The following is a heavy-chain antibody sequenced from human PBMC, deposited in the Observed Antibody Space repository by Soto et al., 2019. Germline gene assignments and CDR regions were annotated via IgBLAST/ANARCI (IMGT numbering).Heavy chain of an antibody. CDR2: ISYDGSNK. CDR1: GFTFSSYG. CDR3: AKDSFTYYDYIWGISPDAFEI. Sequence: QVQLVESGGGVVQPGRSLRLSCAASGFTFSSYGMHWVRQAPGKGLEWVAVISYDGSNKYYADSVKGRFTISRDNSKNTLYLQMNSLRAEDTAVYYCAKDSFTYYDYIWGISPDAFEIWGQGTMVTVSS. D-gene: IGHD3-16*01. V-gene: IGHV3-30*18. J-gene: IGHJ3*02.